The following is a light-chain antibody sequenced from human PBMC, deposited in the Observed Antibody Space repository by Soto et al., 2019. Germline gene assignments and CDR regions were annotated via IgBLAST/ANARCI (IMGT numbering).Light chain of an antibody. CDR2: KAS. J-gene: IGKJ5*01. CDR3: QQYNLPIT. CDR1: QSVSGW. Sequence: DIQMTQSPSTLSASVGDRVTITCRASQSVSGWLAWYQQKPGKAPKLLIYKASTLETGVPSRFSSSGSQTEFTLTITSLQPDDFATYYCQQYNLPITFGQGTRLEIK. V-gene: IGKV1-5*03.